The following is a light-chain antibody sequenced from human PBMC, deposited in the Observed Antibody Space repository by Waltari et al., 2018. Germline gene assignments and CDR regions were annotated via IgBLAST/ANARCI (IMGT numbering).Light chain of an antibody. J-gene: IGLJ2*01. CDR1: SSDVGSYNL. CDR3: CSYAGSSTFV. CDR2: EVS. V-gene: IGLV2-23*02. Sequence: SALTQPASASGPPGQSITISCTGTSSDVGSYNLVSWYQQPPRKAPKLMISEVSKRPSGVSNRFSGSKSGNTASLTISGLQAEDEADYYCCSYAGSSTFVFGGGTKLTVL.